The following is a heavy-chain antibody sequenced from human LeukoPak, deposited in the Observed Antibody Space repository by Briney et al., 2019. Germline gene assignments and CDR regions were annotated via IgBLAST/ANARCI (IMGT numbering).Heavy chain of an antibody. CDR3: ARVHSSGYNFDY. J-gene: IGHJ4*02. V-gene: IGHV4-59*12. CDR1: GGSISSYY. Sequence: SETLSLTCTVSGGSISSYYWSWIRQPPGKGLEWIGYIYYSGSTHYNPSLKSRVTISVDTSKNQFSLKLSSVTAADTAVYYCARVHSSGYNFDYWGQGTLVTVSS. CDR2: IYYSGST. D-gene: IGHD3-22*01.